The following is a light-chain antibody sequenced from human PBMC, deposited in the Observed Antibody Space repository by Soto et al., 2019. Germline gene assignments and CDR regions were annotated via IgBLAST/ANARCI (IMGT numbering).Light chain of an antibody. V-gene: IGKV3-20*01. CDR2: GAS. J-gene: IGKJ3*01. CDR1: QSVSSSY. Sequence: EIVLTQSPGTLSLSPGERATLSCRASQSVSSSYLARYQQKPGQAPRLLIYGASSRAPGIPDRFSGSGSGTAFTLTTSRLEPEDFAVYYCQQYGSSPFTFGPGTKVDIK. CDR3: QQYGSSPFT.